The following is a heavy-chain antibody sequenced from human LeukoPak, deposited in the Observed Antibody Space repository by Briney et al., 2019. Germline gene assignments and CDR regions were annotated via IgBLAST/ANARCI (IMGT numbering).Heavy chain of an antibody. D-gene: IGHD2-21*01. CDR3: AKGLYGDAFLNWFDP. V-gene: IGHV3-23*01. CDR1: GFTFSSYA. J-gene: IGHJ5*02. Sequence: GGSLRLSCAASGFTFSSYAMSWVRQAPGKGLKWVSGIFVIGVTTYYTDSVKGLFTVYRDNSKNTLSLKMNSLRAEDTAVYYCAKGLYGDAFLNWFDPWGQGTLVT. CDR2: IFVIGVTT.